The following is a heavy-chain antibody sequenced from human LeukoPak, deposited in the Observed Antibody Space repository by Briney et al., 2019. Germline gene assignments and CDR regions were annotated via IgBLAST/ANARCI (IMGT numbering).Heavy chain of an antibody. CDR1: GFTFSSYA. V-gene: IGHV3-64*01. D-gene: IGHD3-9*01. J-gene: IGHJ4*02. CDR2: ISSNGGST. CDR3: ARGDDIFDY. Sequence: VGSLRLSCAASGFTFSSYAMHWVRQAPGKGLEYVSAISSNGGSTYYANSVKGRFTISRDNSKNTLYLQMGSLRAEDMAVYYCARGDDIFDYWGQGTLVTVSS.